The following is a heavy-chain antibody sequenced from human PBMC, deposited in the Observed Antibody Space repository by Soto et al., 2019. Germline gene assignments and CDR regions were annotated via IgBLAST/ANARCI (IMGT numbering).Heavy chain of an antibody. CDR2: ISAYNGNR. CDR3: ARVIGNYGQEGYDY. Sequence: QVPLVQSGAEVKKPGGSVKVSCEASGYTFTSYGISWVRQAPGQGLEWMGWISAYNGNRNYAQKFQGRVTMTTDTSTSTGYMELRSLSSDDTAMYYCARVIGNYGQEGYDYWGQGTLVTVSS. CDR1: GYTFTSYG. D-gene: IGHD4-17*01. J-gene: IGHJ4*02. V-gene: IGHV1-18*01.